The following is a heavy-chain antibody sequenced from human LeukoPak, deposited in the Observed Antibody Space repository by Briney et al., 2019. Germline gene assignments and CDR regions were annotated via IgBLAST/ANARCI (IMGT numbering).Heavy chain of an antibody. CDR2: IYHSGST. V-gene: IGHV4-30-2*01. D-gene: IGHD6-13*01. CDR3: AREGGIAAAGLYNWFDP. J-gene: IGHJ5*02. CDR1: GGSFSGYS. Sequence: SETLSLTCAVYGGSFSGYSWSWIRQPPGKGLEWIGYIYHSGSTYYNPSLKCRVTISVDRSKNQFSLKLSSVTAADTAVYYCAREGGIAAAGLYNWFDPWGQGTLVTVSS.